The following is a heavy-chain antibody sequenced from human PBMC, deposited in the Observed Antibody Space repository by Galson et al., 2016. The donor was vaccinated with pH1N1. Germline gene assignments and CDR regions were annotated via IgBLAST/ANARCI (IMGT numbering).Heavy chain of an antibody. CDR2: INPKSAGT. J-gene: IGHJ6*02. Sequence: SVKVSCKASEYTFTDYYMHWVRQAPGQGLEWMGWINPKSAGTSYAQKFQGRVTLTSDTSISTSYMELTRLTSDDTAVYYCARRGSSTSHYYYGMDVWGQGTTVTVSS. V-gene: IGHV1-2*02. D-gene: IGHD2-2*01. CDR3: ARRGSSTSHYYYGMDV. CDR1: EYTFTDYY.